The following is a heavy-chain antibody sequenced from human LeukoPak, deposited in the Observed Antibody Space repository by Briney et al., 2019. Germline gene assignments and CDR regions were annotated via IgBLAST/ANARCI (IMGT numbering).Heavy chain of an antibody. CDR3: ARARRDGYNHFDY. V-gene: IGHV1-2*02. J-gene: IGHJ4*02. CDR2: INPNSGGT. CDR1: GYTFTGYY. Sequence: ASVKVSCKASGYTFTGYYMHWVRQAPGQGLEWMGWINPNSGGTNYAQKFQGRVTMTRDTSISTAYMELSRLRSDDTAAYYCARARRDGYNHFDYWGQGTLVTVSS. D-gene: IGHD5-24*01.